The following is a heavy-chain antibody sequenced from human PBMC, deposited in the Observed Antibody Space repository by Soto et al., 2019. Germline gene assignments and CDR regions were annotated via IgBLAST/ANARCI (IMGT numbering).Heavy chain of an antibody. CDR1: GFTFSSYG. CDR3: ARDRYYGADGYYYYGMDV. Sequence: PGGSLRLSCAASGFTFSSYGMHWVRQAPGKGLEWVAVIWYDGSNKYYADSVKGRFTISRDNSKNTLYLQMNSLRAEDTAVYYCARDRYYGADGYYYYGMDVWGQGTTVTVSS. V-gene: IGHV3-33*01. CDR2: IWYDGSNK. D-gene: IGHD3-10*01. J-gene: IGHJ6*02.